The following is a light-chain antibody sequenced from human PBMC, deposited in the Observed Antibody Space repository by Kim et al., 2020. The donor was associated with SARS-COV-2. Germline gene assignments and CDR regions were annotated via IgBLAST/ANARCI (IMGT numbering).Light chain of an antibody. V-gene: IGLV2-23*02. Sequence: QSALTQPASVSGSPGQSITLSCTGTSSDVGSYNLVSWYQQHPGKAPKLMIYEVSKRPSGVSNRFSGSKSGNTASLTISGLQAEDEADYYCCSYAGSSTPVVFGGGTQLTVL. CDR2: EVS. J-gene: IGLJ2*01. CDR1: SSDVGSYNL. CDR3: CSYAGSSTPVV.